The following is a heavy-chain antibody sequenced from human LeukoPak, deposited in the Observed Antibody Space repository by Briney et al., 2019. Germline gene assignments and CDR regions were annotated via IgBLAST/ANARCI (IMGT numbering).Heavy chain of an antibody. D-gene: IGHD5-18*01. CDR2: ISYDGSNK. Sequence: GGSLRLSCAASGFTFSSYAMHWVRQAPGKGLEWVAVISYDGSNKFYADSVRGRFTISRDNSKNMLNLQMNSLRTEDTAVYYCAKGQELLQPDYWGQGTLVTVSS. J-gene: IGHJ4*02. V-gene: IGHV3-30-3*01. CDR3: AKGQELLQPDY. CDR1: GFTFSSYA.